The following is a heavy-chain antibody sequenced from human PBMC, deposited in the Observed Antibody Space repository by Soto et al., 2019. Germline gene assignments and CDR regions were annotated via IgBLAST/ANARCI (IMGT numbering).Heavy chain of an antibody. D-gene: IGHD3-16*02. CDR2: IFYTGTT. CDR1: GGSISYNSYY. V-gene: IGHV4-39*02. CDR3: ARLVVVGHHANA. Sequence: SETLSLTCSVSGGSISYNSYYWGWIRQPPGKGLEWVGGIFYTGTTYYSPSLKDRVTISVDTSKNSFSLNLTSVTAADAAVYFCARLVVVGHHANAWGQGTLVTVSS. J-gene: IGHJ5*01.